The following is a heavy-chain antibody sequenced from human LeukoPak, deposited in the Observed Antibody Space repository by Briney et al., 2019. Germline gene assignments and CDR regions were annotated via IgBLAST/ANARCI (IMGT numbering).Heavy chain of an antibody. J-gene: IGHJ4*02. CDR2: ISGSGGST. CDR1: GFTFGSYA. D-gene: IGHD1-26*01. Sequence: GGSLRLSCAASGFTFGSYAMYWVRQAPGKGLEWVSGISGSGGSTFYADSVKGRFTISRDNSKNTLYLQMNSLRAEDTAEYYCARSAVGTSCCTAVDYWGQGTLVTVSS. V-gene: IGHV3-23*01. CDR3: ARSAVGTSCCTAVDY.